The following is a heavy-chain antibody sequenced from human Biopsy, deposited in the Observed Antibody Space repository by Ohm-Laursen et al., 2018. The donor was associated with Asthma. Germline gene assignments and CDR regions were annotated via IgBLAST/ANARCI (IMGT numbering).Heavy chain of an antibody. J-gene: IGHJ3*02. CDR1: GFTFSIYD. CDR3: VRDGTDDAFDI. CDR2: ISKDASTQ. V-gene: IGHV3-30*03. D-gene: IGHD1-1*01. Sequence: SLRLSCAASGFTFSIYDIHWVRQAPGKGLEWVGVISKDASTQDYADSVKGRFTMARDNSKNTLDLLMNSLRDEDTAVYYCVRDGTDDAFDIWGQGTVVSVSS.